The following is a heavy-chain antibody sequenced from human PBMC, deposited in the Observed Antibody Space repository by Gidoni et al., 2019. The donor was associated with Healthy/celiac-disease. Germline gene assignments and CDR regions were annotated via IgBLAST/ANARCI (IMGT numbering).Heavy chain of an antibody. CDR2: INHSGST. Sequence: QVQLQQWGAGLLKPSETLSLTCAVYGGSFSGYYWSWIRQPPGKGLEWIGEINHSGSTNYNPSLKSRVTISVDTSKNQFSLKLSSVTAADTAVYYCARARWGITIFGVVITTDTYYYYGMDVWGQGTTVTVSS. D-gene: IGHD3-3*01. J-gene: IGHJ6*02. CDR1: GGSFSGYY. V-gene: IGHV4-34*01. CDR3: ARARWGITIFGVVITTDTYYYYGMDV.